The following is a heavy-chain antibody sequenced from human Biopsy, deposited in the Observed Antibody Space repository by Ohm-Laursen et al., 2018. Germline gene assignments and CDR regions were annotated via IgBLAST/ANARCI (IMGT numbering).Heavy chain of an antibody. CDR3: ARDLYDFCGGCPFDP. D-gene: IGHD3-3*01. V-gene: IGHV3-23*01. Sequence: GSLRLSCTVSGFTFSSHAMSWVRQAPGKGLECVSVINGSGGSTYYADPVKGRLTISRDNSKNTLYLQMNSLRAEDTAMYYCARDLYDFCGGCPFDPWGQGTLVTVSP. CDR1: GFTFSSHA. J-gene: IGHJ5*02. CDR2: INGSGGST.